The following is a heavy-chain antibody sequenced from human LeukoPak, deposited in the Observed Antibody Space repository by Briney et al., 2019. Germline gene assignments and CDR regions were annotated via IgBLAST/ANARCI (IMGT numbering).Heavy chain of an antibody. V-gene: IGHV1-18*01. Sequence: GASVKVSCKASGYTFTSYGISWVRQAPGQGLEWMGWISANNGDTYYPPKLQDRVTMTTDTYTSTAYMELRSLRSDDTAMYYCARESHETREDYWGQGTLVTVSS. CDR2: ISANNGDT. J-gene: IGHJ4*02. D-gene: IGHD1-1*01. CDR3: ARESHETREDY. CDR1: GYTFTSYG.